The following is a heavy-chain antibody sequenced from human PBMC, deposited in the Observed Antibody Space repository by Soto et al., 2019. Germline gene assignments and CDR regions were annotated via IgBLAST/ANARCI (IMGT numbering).Heavy chain of an antibody. D-gene: IGHD4-17*01. J-gene: IGHJ2*01. CDR2: ISGSGGST. V-gene: IGHV3-23*01. CDR1: GFNFSSYA. Sequence: EVQLLESGGGLVEPVGSLRLSCAASGFNFSSYAMNWVRQAPGKGLEWVSVISGSGGSTYYADAVKGRFTISRDNSKNTLYLQMNSLRAEDTAVYYCAKRTVGWYFDLWGRGTLVTVSS. CDR3: AKRTVGWYFDL.